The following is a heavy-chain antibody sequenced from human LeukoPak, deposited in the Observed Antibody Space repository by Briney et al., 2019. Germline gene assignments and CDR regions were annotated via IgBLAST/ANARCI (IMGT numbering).Heavy chain of an antibody. CDR2: INHSGST. Sequence: SETLSLTCAVYGGSFSGYYWSWIRQPPGKGLEWIGEINHSGSTNYNPSLKSRVTMSVDTSKNQFSLKLSSVTAADTAVYYCARLYYDILTGYYIFDYWSQGTLVTVSS. CDR3: ARLYYDILTGYYIFDY. CDR1: GGSFSGYY. D-gene: IGHD3-9*01. J-gene: IGHJ4*02. V-gene: IGHV4-34*01.